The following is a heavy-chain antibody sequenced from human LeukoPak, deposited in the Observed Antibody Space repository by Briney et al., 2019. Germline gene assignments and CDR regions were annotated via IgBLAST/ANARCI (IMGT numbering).Heavy chain of an antibody. CDR2: IYHIGST. V-gene: IGHV4-59*01. CDR3: YVESEYGDYDF. J-gene: IGHJ4*02. Sequence: SETLSLTCTVSGAPIMSNYWSWMRQTPGKGLEWIGYIYHIGSTKYNPSLMGRATIPVETSNNQFSLKVTSVTAADTAVYFCYVESEYGDYDFWGQGTLVTVSS. CDR1: GAPIMSNY. D-gene: IGHD4-17*01.